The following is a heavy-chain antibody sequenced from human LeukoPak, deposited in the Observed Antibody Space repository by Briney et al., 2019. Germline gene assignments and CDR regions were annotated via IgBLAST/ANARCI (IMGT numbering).Heavy chain of an antibody. V-gene: IGHV4-4*02. CDR3: ARKVVRGVIRLIRYFDY. CDR2: IYHSGST. J-gene: IGHJ4*02. D-gene: IGHD3-10*01. Sequence: SGTLSLTCAVSGGSISSSNWWSWVRQPPGKGLEWIGEIYHSGSTNYNPSLKSRVTISVDKSKNQFSLKLSSVTAADTAVYYCARKVVRGVIRLIRYFDYWGQGTLVTVS. CDR1: GGSISSSNW.